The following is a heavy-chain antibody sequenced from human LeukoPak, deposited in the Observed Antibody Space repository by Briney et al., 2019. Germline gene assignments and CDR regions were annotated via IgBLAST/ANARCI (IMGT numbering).Heavy chain of an antibody. CDR3: ARWRVSTSGFDY. CDR2: INPKTGGT. J-gene: IGHJ4*01. Sequence: ASVKVSCKASGYPFTDSHLYSIHWVRQAPGQGLQWLGWINPKTGGTNYAEKYHGRVNMTRDTSISTAYMELRRLTSDDTAVYYCARWRVSTSGFDYWGHGTQITVSS. D-gene: IGHD5/OR15-5a*01. CDR1: GYPFTDSHLYS. V-gene: IGHV1-2*02.